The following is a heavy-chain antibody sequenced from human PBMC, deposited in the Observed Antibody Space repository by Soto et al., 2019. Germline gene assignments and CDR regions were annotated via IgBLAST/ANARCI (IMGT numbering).Heavy chain of an antibody. J-gene: IGHJ4*02. CDR2: ISAYNGNT. CDR3: ARDPFIAVAGPLDY. CDR1: GYTFTSYG. D-gene: IGHD6-19*01. Sequence: ASVKVSCKASGYTFTSYGISWVRQAPGQGLEWMGWISAYNGNTNYAQKLQGRVTMTTDTSTSTAYMELRSLGSDDTAVYYCARDPFIAVAGPLDYWGQGTLVTVSS. V-gene: IGHV1-18*01.